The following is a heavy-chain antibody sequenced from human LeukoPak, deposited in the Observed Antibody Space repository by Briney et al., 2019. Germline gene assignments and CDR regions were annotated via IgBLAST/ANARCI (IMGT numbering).Heavy chain of an antibody. CDR3: ARDEQQLTPYAMDV. CDR1: GFTFSSYA. J-gene: IGHJ6*02. V-gene: IGHV3-30*04. Sequence: GGSLRLSCAASGFTFSSYAMHWVRQAPGKGLEWVAVISYDGSNKYYADSVKGRFTISRDNSKNTLYLQMNSLRAEDTAVYYCARDEQQLTPYAMDVWGQGTTVIVSS. D-gene: IGHD6-13*01. CDR2: ISYDGSNK.